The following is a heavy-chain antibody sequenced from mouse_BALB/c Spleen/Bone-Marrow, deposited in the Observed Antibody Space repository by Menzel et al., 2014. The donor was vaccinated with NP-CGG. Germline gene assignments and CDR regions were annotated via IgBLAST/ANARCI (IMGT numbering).Heavy chain of an antibody. Sequence: EVKVVDSGGGLVQPGGSLKLSCAASGFDFXRYWMSWVRQAPGKGLEWIGEINPDSSTINYTPSLKDKFIISRDNAKNTLYLQMSKVRSEDTALYYCSRLYYYGNFAYWGQGTLVTVSA. D-gene: IGHD1-1*01. V-gene: IGHV4-1*02. CDR1: GFDFXRYW. J-gene: IGHJ3*01. CDR2: INPDSSTI. CDR3: SRLYYYGNFAY.